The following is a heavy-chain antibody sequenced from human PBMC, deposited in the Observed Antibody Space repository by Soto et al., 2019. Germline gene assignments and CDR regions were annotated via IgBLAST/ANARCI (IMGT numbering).Heavy chain of an antibody. J-gene: IGHJ4*02. V-gene: IGHV4-59*08. CDR3: VRCIAAAGTSIDY. Sequence: QVQLQESGPGLVKPSETLSLTCTVSGGSISTYYWSWIRQPPGKGLECIGYIYYSGSTNYNPSLKSRVTISVDTSKNQFSLKLSSVTAADTAVYYCVRCIAAAGTSIDYWGQGTLVTVSS. CDR2: IYYSGST. D-gene: IGHD6-13*01. CDR1: GGSISTYY.